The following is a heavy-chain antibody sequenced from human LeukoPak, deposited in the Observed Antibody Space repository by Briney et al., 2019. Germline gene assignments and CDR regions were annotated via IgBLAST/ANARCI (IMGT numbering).Heavy chain of an antibody. CDR1: GGSFSGYY. V-gene: IGHV4-59*10. D-gene: IGHD6-13*01. Sequence: PSETLSLTCAVYGGSFSGYYWSWIRQPAGKGLEWIGRIYTSGSTNYNPSLKSRVTMSVDTSKNQFSLKLSSVTAADTAVYYCAGVIAAAGTFDYWGQGTLVTVSS. CDR3: AGVIAAAGTFDY. J-gene: IGHJ4*02. CDR2: IYTSGST.